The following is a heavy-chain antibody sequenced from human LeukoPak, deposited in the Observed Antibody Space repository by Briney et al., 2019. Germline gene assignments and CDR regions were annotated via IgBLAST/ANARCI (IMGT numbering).Heavy chain of an antibody. CDR1: GDSISSGDYY. CDR2: ISSSGST. CDR3: ARANMVRGVGSFFDRNWFDP. D-gene: IGHD3-10*01. J-gene: IGHJ5*02. Sequence: SQTLSLTCTVSGDSISSGDYYWSWIRQPAGKGLEWIGRISSSGSTNYNPSLKSRVTISIDTSKNQFSLKLSSVTAADTAVYYCARANMVRGVGSFFDRNWFDPWGQGTLVTVSS. V-gene: IGHV4-61*02.